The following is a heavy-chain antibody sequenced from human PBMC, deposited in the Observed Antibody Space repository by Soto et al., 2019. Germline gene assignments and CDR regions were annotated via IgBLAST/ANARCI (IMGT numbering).Heavy chain of an antibody. D-gene: IGHD2-2*01. V-gene: IGHV4-39*01. J-gene: IGHJ6*02. Sequence: SETLSLTCTVSGGSISRGPYSWGWIRQTPGEGLEWIGTFRYSDNTHYNPSLESRVTISVDASKNDFSLKVTSATAADTAMYYCARHPGYCTSTSCYGYYTMDVWGQGTTVTVSS. CDR1: GGSISRGPYS. CDR2: FRYSDNT. CDR3: ARHPGYCTSTSCYGYYTMDV.